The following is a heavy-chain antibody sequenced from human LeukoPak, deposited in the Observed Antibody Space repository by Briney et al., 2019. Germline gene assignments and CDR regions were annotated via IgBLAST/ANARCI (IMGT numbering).Heavy chain of an antibody. V-gene: IGHV1-18*01. CDR2: ISAYNGNN. CDR1: GYTFTRYG. CDR3: VSVVGATRPISFDY. Sequence: GASVKVSCKASGYTFTRYGISWVRQAPGQGLGLMGWISAYNGNNNYEQKLQGRVTMTTDTSSSTGFMELGSFRSSAPAGYYCVSVVGATRPISFDYWGQGTLVTVS. D-gene: IGHD1-26*01. J-gene: IGHJ4*02.